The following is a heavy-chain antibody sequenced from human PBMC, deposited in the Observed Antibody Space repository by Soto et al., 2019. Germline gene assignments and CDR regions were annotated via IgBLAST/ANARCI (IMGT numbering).Heavy chain of an antibody. CDR1: GGSISSGGYS. CDR3: ARGLWNDVFQY. D-gene: IGHD1-1*01. Sequence: SETLSLTCAVSGGSISSGGYSWTWIRQPPGKGLEWIGYVHHTGSTTYNPSLKTRVNISVDRPNNQFFLTLTSATAADSAVYYCARGLWNDVFQYWGQGTLVTVSS. CDR2: VHHTGST. J-gene: IGHJ1*01. V-gene: IGHV4-30-2*01.